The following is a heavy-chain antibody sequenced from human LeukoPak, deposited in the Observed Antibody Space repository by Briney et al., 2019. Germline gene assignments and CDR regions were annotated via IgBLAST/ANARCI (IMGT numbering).Heavy chain of an antibody. J-gene: IGHJ4*02. D-gene: IGHD2-21*02. CDR1: GYTFTSYG. Sequence: SVTVSCKASGYTFTSYGISWVRQAPGQGLEWMGGITPIFRTPNYAQKFQGRVTITAVESMSTAYMELSSLRSEDTAVYYCARGWLAETTVVTPYNYWGQGTLVTVSS. CDR2: ITPIFRTP. V-gene: IGHV1-69*13. CDR3: ARGWLAETTVVTPYNY.